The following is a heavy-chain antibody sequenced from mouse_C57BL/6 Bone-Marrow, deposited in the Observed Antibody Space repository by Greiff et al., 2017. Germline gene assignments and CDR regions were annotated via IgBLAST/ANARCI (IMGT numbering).Heavy chain of an antibody. CDR2: IHPTSGST. D-gene: IGHD1-1*01. J-gene: IGHJ3*01. V-gene: IGHV1-64*01. CDR3: ARYFCYYGSPWAY. CDR1: GYTFTSYW. Sequence: VQLQQPGAELVKPGASVKLSCKASGYTFTSYWMHWVKQRPGQGLEWIGMIHPTSGSTNYNEKFKGKATLTVDKSSSTAYMQLSSLTSEDSAVYYCARYFCYYGSPWAYWGQGTLVTVSA.